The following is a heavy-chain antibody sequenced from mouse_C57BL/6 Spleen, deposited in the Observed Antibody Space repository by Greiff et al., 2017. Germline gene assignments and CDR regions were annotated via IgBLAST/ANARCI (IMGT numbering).Heavy chain of an antibody. CDR1: GFTFSDYY. CDR3: ARKSNWGSFDY. Sequence: EVQLVESGGGLVQPGGSLKLSCAASGFTFSDYYMYWVRQTPEKRLEWVAYISNGGGSTYYPDTVKGRFTISRDNAKNTLYLQMSRLKSEDTAMYYCARKSNWGSFDYWGQGTTLTVSS. V-gene: IGHV5-12*01. J-gene: IGHJ2*01. D-gene: IGHD4-1*01. CDR2: ISNGGGST.